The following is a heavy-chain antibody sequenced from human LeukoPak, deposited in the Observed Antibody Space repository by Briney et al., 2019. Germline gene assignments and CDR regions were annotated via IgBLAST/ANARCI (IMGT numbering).Heavy chain of an antibody. CDR1: GGSISSRSYF. CDR2: IYYKGNT. J-gene: IGHJ6*02. CDR3: ARLNAWLLWDNYYGMDV. Sequence: PSETLSLTCTVSGGSISSRSYFWGWIRQPPGKGLKWIGSIYYKGNTYFNPSLKSRVTISEDTSKNQFSLKLSSVTAADTAVYYCARLNAWLLWDNYYGMDVWGQGTTVTVSS. V-gene: IGHV4-39*07. D-gene: IGHD5-12*01.